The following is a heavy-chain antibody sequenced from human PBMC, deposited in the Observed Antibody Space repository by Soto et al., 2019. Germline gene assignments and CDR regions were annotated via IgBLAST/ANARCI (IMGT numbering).Heavy chain of an antibody. J-gene: IGHJ5*02. Sequence: SETLSLTCTVSGRPVSSGGYYWPWIRQHPGRGLEWIGYIYHIGSPYYNPSLETRVTISLDTSKNPFSLNLTSVTAADTAIYYCVRDRALDSSGHWFDTWGQGTRVTVSS. D-gene: IGHD3-22*01. CDR2: IYHIGSP. CDR1: GRPVSSGGYY. V-gene: IGHV4-31*03. CDR3: VRDRALDSSGHWFDT.